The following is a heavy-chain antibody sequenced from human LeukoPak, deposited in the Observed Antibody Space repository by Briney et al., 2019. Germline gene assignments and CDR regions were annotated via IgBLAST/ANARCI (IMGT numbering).Heavy chain of an antibody. CDR3: ASQFYVWGSYHDAFDI. J-gene: IGHJ3*02. D-gene: IGHD3-16*02. V-gene: IGHV4-34*01. CDR1: GGSFSSYY. Sequence: SETLSLTCAVYGGSFSSYYWSWIRQPPGKGLEWIGEINHSGSTNYNPSLKSRVTISVDTSKNQFSLKLSSVTAEDTAVYYCASQFYVWGSYHDAFDIWGQGTMVTVSS. CDR2: INHSGST.